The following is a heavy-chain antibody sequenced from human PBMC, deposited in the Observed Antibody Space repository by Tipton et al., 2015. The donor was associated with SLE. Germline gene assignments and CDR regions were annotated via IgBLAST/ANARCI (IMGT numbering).Heavy chain of an antibody. D-gene: IGHD3-16*02. Sequence: GLVKPSETLSLTCGVYDVSFSGYYWSWIRQPPGKGLEWIGEINDNGSTHDNPSLKSRVTLSVDTSKNQFSLRLTSVTAADTAMYYCAREYDFVWGSYRPYYFMDVWVKGTTVTVSS. V-gene: IGHV4-34*01. CDR1: DVSFSGYY. CDR3: AREYDFVWGSYRPYYFMDV. J-gene: IGHJ6*03. CDR2: INDNGST.